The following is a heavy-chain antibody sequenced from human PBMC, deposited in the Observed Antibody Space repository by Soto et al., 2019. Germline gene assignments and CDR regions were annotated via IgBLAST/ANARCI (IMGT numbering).Heavy chain of an antibody. CDR1: GFIFSSYD. V-gene: IGHV3-13*01. Sequence: PGGSLRLSCAASGFIFSSYDMHWVRQAPGKGLEWVSIIGAAGDTHYPDSVKGRFIISRENANNSLFLQMNTLRAADTAVYYCARASSGYYYGMDVWGQGTTVTVSS. J-gene: IGHJ6*02. CDR2: IGAAGDT. D-gene: IGHD3-10*01. CDR3: ARASSGYYYGMDV.